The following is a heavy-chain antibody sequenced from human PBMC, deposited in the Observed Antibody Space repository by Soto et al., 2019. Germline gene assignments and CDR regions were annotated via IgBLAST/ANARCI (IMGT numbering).Heavy chain of an antibody. CDR2: ISGDGRTT. CDR1: GFTFSSHW. V-gene: IGHV3-74*01. D-gene: IGHD2-2*01. CDR3: ARGVPNCSSSSCYFDF. J-gene: IGHJ4*01. Sequence: GGSLRLSCAASGFTFSSHWMNWVRQGPGKGLVWVSRISGDGRTTSHADSVKGRFTISRDNAKNTLYLQMNSLRVEDTAVYYCARGVPNCSSSSCYFDFWGHGILVTVSS.